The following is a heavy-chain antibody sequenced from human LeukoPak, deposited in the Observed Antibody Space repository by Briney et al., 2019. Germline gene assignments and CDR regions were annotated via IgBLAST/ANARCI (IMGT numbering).Heavy chain of an antibody. V-gene: IGHV3-23*01. CDR1: GFTFSSYA. J-gene: IGHJ3*01. CDR3: AKAGGNCDCNAFEF. Sequence: GGSLRLSCAASGFTFSSYAMSWVRQAPGKGLEWVSAISDSGGTTYYADSVKGRFTISRDNSKNTLFLQMNSLRAEDTALYYCAKAGGNCDCNAFEFWGLGTMVTVSS. D-gene: IGHD4-23*01. CDR2: ISDSGGTT.